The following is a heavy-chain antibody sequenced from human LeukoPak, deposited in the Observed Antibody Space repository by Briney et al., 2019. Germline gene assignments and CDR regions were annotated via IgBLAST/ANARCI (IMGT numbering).Heavy chain of an antibody. J-gene: IGHJ5*02. CDR2: FDPEDGET. D-gene: IGHD3-3*01. V-gene: IGHV1-24*01. CDR1: GYTLTELS. Sequence: ASVKVSCKVSGYTLTELSMHWVRQAPGKGLEWMGGFDPEDGETIYAQKFQGRVTMTEDTSTDTAYMELSSLRSEDTAVYYCATFQSGYSSYWFDPWGRGTLVTVSS. CDR3: ATFQSGYSSYWFDP.